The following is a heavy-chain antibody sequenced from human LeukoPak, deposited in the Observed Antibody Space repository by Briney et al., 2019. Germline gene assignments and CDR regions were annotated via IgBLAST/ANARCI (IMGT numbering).Heavy chain of an antibody. D-gene: IGHD6-19*01. V-gene: IGHV1-46*01. Sequence: ASVKVSCKASGYTFTSYYIHWVRQAPGQGLEWMGIITTSGGSTSYAQKFQGRVTMTRDMSTSTVYMELSSLRSEDTAVYYCARDFYSSGWSYFDYWGQGTLVTVSS. CDR3: ARDFYSSGWSYFDY. CDR2: ITTSGGST. CDR1: GYTFTSYY. J-gene: IGHJ4*02.